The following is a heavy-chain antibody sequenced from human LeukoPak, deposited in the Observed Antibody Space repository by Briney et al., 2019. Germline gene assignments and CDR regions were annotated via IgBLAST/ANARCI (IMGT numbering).Heavy chain of an antibody. J-gene: IGHJ4*02. V-gene: IGHV3-66*01. CDR3: ARLNFGDDY. Sequence: GGSLRLSCAASGFTVSSNYINWVHQAPGKGLEWVSLIYGSTSADYADSVKGRFTISRDTSMNTVYLQMNSLRAEDTAVYYCARLNFGDDYWGQGTLVTVSS. CDR2: IYGSTSA. CDR1: GFTVSSNY. D-gene: IGHD4-17*01.